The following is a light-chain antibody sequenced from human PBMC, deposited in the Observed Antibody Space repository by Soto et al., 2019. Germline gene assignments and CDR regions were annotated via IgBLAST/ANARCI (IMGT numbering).Light chain of an antibody. CDR1: QNIGRN. V-gene: IGKV3-15*01. CDR2: DAS. J-gene: IGKJ4*01. CDR3: QKYNQWPHP. Sequence: EIVVTQPPATLSLSPGGRATLSCRAGQNIGRNLAWYQQIPCQAPRLIFYDASTRATGIPAKFSASGSGTELTLTITSLQSEDFAVYYCQKYNQWPHPCGGGTKVDIK.